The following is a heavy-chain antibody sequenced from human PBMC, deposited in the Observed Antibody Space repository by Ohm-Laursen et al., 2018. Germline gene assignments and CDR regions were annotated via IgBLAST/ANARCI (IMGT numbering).Heavy chain of an antibody. Sequence: VSVKVSCKASGYSFTNYYMHWVRQAPGQGLEWMGIINTGGGSTSHAQKFQGRLTMTRDTSTSTVYMELSSLRSEDTAMYYCARGQPIDFWGQGTLVTVSS. CDR3: ARGQPIDF. J-gene: IGHJ4*02. CDR1: GYSFTNYY. CDR2: INTGGGST. V-gene: IGHV1-46*01.